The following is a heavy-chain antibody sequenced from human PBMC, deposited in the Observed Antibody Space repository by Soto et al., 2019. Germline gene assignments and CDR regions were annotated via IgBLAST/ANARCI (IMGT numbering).Heavy chain of an antibody. J-gene: IGHJ4*02. CDR2: ISGSGGST. Sequence: GGSLRLSCAASGFTFSSYAMSWGRQAPGRGLEWVSAISGSGGSTYYADSVKGRFTISRDNSKNTLYLQMNSLRAEDTAVYYCAKQGGGSYLDYWGQGTLVTVSS. CDR3: AKQGGGSYLDY. D-gene: IGHD1-26*01. V-gene: IGHV3-23*01. CDR1: GFTFSSYA.